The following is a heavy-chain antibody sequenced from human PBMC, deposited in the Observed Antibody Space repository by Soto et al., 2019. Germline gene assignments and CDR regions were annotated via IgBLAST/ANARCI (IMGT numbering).Heavy chain of an antibody. CDR3: ARVVPGAEAWFAP. J-gene: IGHJ5*02. V-gene: IGHV1-18*01. CDR1: GYTFSNYG. D-gene: IGHD2-2*01. CDR2: ISLYSGGT. Sequence: QVQLVQSGGEVKRPGASVKVSCKTSGYTFSNYGITWVRQAPGQALEWLGWISLYSGGTNYAQKFQGRVSMTTDTSTTKAYMELRSLRSNDTAVYYCARVVPGAEAWFAPWGQGPLATASS.